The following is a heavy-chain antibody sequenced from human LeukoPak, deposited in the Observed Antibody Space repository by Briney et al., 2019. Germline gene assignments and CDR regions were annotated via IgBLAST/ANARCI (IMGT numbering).Heavy chain of an antibody. J-gene: IGHJ6*03. CDR2: IYKNAIT. CDR3: ARSLRVRGVPDYMDV. V-gene: IGHV3-53*01. Sequence: GGTLRLSCAASGFTFSSYGMNWVRQAPGKGLEWVSVIYKNAITYHADTVKGRFTISRDNAKNMLYLQMNSLRADDTAVYYCARSLRVRGVPDYMDVWGKGTTVIISS. CDR1: GFTFSSYG. D-gene: IGHD3-10*01.